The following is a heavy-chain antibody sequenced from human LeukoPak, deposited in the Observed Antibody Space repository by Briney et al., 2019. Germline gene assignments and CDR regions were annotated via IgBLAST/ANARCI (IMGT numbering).Heavy chain of an antibody. CDR3: ARRSGGYANEDAFDI. Sequence: PSETLSLTCTVSGYSITSGYYWGWIRQPPGKGLEGIGSIYQSGSTFYNPSLKSRVTISVDTSKNQFSLKLSSVTAADTAVYYCARRSGGYANEDAFDIWGQGTMVTVSS. V-gene: IGHV4-38-2*02. CDR2: IYQSGST. D-gene: IGHD5-12*01. CDR1: GYSITSGYY. J-gene: IGHJ3*02.